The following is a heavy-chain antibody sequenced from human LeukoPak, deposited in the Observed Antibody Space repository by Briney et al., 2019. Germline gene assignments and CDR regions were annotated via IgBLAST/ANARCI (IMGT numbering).Heavy chain of an antibody. V-gene: IGHV3-11*04. CDR2: ISSSGSTT. D-gene: IGHD6-25*01. CDR3: AREESSSAFDY. Sequence: GGSLRLSCAASGFTFSDYYMSWIRQAPGKGLEWVSYISSSGSTTYYTDSVKGRFTISRDNAKNSLYLQINSLRAEDTAVYYCAREESSSAFDYWGQGTLVTVSS. CDR1: GFTFSDYY. J-gene: IGHJ4*02.